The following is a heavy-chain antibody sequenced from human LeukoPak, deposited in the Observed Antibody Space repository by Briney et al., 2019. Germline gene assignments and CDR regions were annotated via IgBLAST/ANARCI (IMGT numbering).Heavy chain of an antibody. CDR1: GFTFRSSA. D-gene: IGHD1-26*01. Sequence: QSGGSLRLSCAASGFTFRSSAMSWVRQAPGKGLEWVSTISGSGGLTYHADSVKGRFITSRDNSKNTLYLQMSSLRAEDTALYFCAKDHIVGAIIPLTDYWGQGTLVTVSS. CDR2: ISGSGGLT. CDR3: AKDHIVGAIIPLTDY. V-gene: IGHV3-23*01. J-gene: IGHJ4*02.